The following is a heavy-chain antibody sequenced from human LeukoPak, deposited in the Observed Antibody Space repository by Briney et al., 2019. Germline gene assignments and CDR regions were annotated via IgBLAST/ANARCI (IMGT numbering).Heavy chain of an antibody. CDR3: ARIRESLGLGAFDI. CDR1: GFSFSNYW. CDR2: INSDGSTT. V-gene: IGHV3-74*03. J-gene: IGHJ3*02. D-gene: IGHD7-27*01. Sequence: QPGGSLRLSCAASGFSFSNYWMCWVRHAPGKGPVCVSRINSDGSTTTYADSVKGRFTISRDNAKNTLYLQMNSLRAEDSALYYCARIRESLGLGAFDIWGQGTMVTVSS.